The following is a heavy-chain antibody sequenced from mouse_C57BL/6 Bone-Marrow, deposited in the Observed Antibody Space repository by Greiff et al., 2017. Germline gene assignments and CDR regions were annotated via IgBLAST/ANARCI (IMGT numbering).Heavy chain of an antibody. CDR2: IYPGAGDT. J-gene: IGHJ3*01. CDR3: ASCSRAWFAY. V-gene: IGHV1-82*01. D-gene: IGHD6-1*01. Sequence: VQLQESGPELVKPGASVKISCKASGYAFSSSWMNWVKQRPGKGLEWIGRIYPGAGDTNYNEKFKGKATLTADKSSSTAYMQLSGLTSEDSAVXLCASCSRAWFAYWGQGTLVTVSA. CDR1: GYAFSSSW.